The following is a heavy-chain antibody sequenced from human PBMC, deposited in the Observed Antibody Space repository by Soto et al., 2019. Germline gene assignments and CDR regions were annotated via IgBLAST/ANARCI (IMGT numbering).Heavy chain of an antibody. J-gene: IGHJ3*02. Sequence: QVQLVQSGAEVKKPGASLKVSCKASGYSFTTYYIHWVRQAPGQGLEWLGIINPSGGSTTYAQKFQDRVTMTRDTSTSTVYMELGSLRSEVTAVYYCARSYIVATILAFDIWGQGTMVTVSS. CDR3: ARSYIVATILAFDI. V-gene: IGHV1-46*03. CDR1: GYSFTTYY. CDR2: INPSGGST. D-gene: IGHD5-12*01.